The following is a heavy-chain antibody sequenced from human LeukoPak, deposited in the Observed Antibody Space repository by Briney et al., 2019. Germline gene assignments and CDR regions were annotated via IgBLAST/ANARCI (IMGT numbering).Heavy chain of an antibody. J-gene: IGHJ6*03. Sequence: ATVKLSCKASGGTFSSYAISWVRHPPAQGLEWMGSLIPIFGTANYAQKYQGRVTMPTDDSTSTAYMELSSLRSEDTAVYYCARGPQGVVPAAMRYYYYMDVWGKGTTVTVSS. CDR3: ARGPQGVVPAAMRYYYYMDV. V-gene: IGHV1-69*05. CDR2: LIPIFGTA. D-gene: IGHD2-2*01. CDR1: GGTFSSYA.